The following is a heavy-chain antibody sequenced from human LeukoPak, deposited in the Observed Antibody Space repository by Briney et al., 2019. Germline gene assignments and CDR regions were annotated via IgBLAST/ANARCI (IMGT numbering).Heavy chain of an antibody. CDR2: INHSGST. J-gene: IGHJ3*02. CDR1: GGSFSGYY. V-gene: IGHV4-34*01. CDR3: ARVVLYLTAAAGTDAFDI. Sequence: PSETLSLTCGVYGGSFSGYYWTWIRQPPGKKMECIGEINHSGSTNYNPSLESRVTISLDTSKSQFSLKLTSVTAADTAVYYCARVVLYLTAAAGTDAFDIWGQGTMVTVSS. D-gene: IGHD6-13*01.